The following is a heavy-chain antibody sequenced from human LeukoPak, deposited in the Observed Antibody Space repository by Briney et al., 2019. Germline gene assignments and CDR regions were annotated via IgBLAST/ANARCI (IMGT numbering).Heavy chain of an antibody. D-gene: IGHD1-1*01. CDR2: ISGSGGNS. J-gene: IGHJ1*01. V-gene: IGHV3-23*01. CDR1: GFTFSNYA. CDR3: ARALSQQLIRYSQD. Sequence: PGGSLRLSCAASGFTFSNYAMSWVRQAPGKGLEWVSGISGSGGNSYYADSVKGRFTISRDNSKNTLYLQMNSPRADDTAVYYCARALSQQLIRYSQDWGQGTLVTVSS.